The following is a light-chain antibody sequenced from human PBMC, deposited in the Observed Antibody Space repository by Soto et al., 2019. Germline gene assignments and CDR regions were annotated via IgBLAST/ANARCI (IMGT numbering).Light chain of an antibody. CDR2: DAS. J-gene: IGKJ4*01. CDR3: QQRNSWPLT. Sequence: EIMLKQSPATLSLSPGERATLSCRASQRVNGLLGWYQQRPGQAPRLLISDASNRATGIPARFSGSGFETDFTLIISSLEPDDFAVYYCQQRNSWPLTFGEGTKVESK. CDR1: QRVNGL. V-gene: IGKV3-11*01.